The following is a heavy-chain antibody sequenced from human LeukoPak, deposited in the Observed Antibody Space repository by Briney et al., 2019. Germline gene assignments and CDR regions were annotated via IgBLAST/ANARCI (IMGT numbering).Heavy chain of an antibody. D-gene: IGHD6-13*01. Sequence: SVKVSCKASGGTFSSYAISWVRQAPGQGLEWMGGIIPIFGTANYAQKFQGRVTITADKSTSTAYMELSSLRSEDTAVYYCARKTAGTNYFDYWGQGTLVTVSS. CDR2: IIPIFGTA. CDR1: GGTFSSYA. J-gene: IGHJ4*02. CDR3: ARKTAGTNYFDY. V-gene: IGHV1-69*06.